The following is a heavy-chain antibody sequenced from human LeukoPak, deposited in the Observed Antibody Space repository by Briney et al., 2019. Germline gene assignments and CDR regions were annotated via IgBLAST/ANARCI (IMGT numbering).Heavy chain of an antibody. D-gene: IGHD3-10*01. CDR3: ARTLWFGESPYYFDY. V-gene: IGHV3-53*01. J-gene: IGHJ4*02. Sequence: GGSLRLSCAASGFTFSSYAMSWVRQAPGKGLELVSVIYSGGSTYYADSVKSRFTISRDNSKNTLYLQMNSLRAEDTAVYYCARTLWFGESPYYFDYWGQGTLVTVSS. CDR2: IYSGGST. CDR1: GFTFSSYA.